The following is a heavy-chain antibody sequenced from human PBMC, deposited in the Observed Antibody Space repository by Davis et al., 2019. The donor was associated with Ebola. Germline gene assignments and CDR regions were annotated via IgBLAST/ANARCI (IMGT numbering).Heavy chain of an antibody. V-gene: IGHV3-7*03. J-gene: IGHJ4*02. Sequence: GESLKISCPASGFSFSAYWMTWVRQAPGKGLEWVANIRQDGGETYYADSVKGRFAISRDNAKNSLYLQMNSLRAEDTAIYYCARDAVPAAQDYWGQGTLVTVSS. CDR2: IRQDGGET. CDR1: GFSFSAYW. CDR3: ARDAVPAAQDY. D-gene: IGHD2-2*01.